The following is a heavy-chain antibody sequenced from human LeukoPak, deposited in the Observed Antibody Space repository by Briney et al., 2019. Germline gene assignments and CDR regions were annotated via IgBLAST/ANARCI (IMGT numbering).Heavy chain of an antibody. J-gene: IGHJ4*02. Sequence: ASVKVSCKASGYTFTNYHMHWVRQAPGQGLEWMGIINPSGGFTTYAQNFRGRVTMTRDTSTSTVYMEVSSLRSEDPAVYYCARERGANYHPTDYWGQGTRVTVSS. CDR2: INPSGGFT. CDR1: GYTFTNYH. CDR3: ARERGANYHPTDY. D-gene: IGHD4/OR15-4a*01. V-gene: IGHV1-46*01.